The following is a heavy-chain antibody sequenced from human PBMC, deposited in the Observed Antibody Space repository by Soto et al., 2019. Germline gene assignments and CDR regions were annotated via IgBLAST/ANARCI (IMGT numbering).Heavy chain of an antibody. D-gene: IGHD2-15*01. V-gene: IGHV3-21*01. CDR2: ISSSSSYI. CDR1: GFTFSSYS. J-gene: IGHJ5*02. CDR3: VRGGGGGLFDP. Sequence: PGGSLRFSCAASGFTFSSYSMNWVRQAPGKGLEWVSSISSSSSYIYYADPVKGRFTISRDNAKRSLYLQMMSLTAEDTAIYYCVRGGGGGLFDPWGQGTMVTSPQ.